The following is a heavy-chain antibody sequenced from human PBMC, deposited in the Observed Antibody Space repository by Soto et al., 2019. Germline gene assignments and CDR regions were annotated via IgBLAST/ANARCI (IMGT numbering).Heavy chain of an antibody. Sequence: GGSLRLSCAASGFNFSSYAMHWVRQAPGKGLEWVAVISYDGSNKYYADSVKGRFTISRDNSKNTLYLQMNSLRAEDTAVYYCARGLPDYGDYVFDYWGQGTLVTVSS. D-gene: IGHD4-17*01. CDR2: ISYDGSNK. CDR3: ARGLPDYGDYVFDY. J-gene: IGHJ4*02. V-gene: IGHV3-30-3*01. CDR1: GFNFSSYA.